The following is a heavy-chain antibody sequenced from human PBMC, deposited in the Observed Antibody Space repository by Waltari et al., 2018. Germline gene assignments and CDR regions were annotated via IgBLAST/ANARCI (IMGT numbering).Heavy chain of an antibody. Sequence: QLQLQESGPGLVKPSETLSLTCTVSGGSISSSSYYWGWIRQPPGKGLAWIGSISYSGGTYYNPSLKSRVTITVDTSKNQCSRKLSSVTAADTAVYYCARHNTAMVPYYFDYWGQGTRVTVSS. V-gene: IGHV4-39*01. J-gene: IGHJ4*02. CDR3: ARHNTAMVPYYFDY. CDR2: ISYSGGT. D-gene: IGHD5-18*01. CDR1: GGSISSSSYY.